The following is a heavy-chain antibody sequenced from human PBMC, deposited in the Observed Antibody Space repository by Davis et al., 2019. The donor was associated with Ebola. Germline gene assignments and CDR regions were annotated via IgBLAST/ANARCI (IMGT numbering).Heavy chain of an antibody. CDR1: GYTFTSYD. D-gene: IGHD6-19*01. CDR3: ARDVLGLYGMDL. CDR2: MNPNSGNT. V-gene: IGHV1-8*01. J-gene: IGHJ6*02. Sequence: AASVKVSCKASGYTFTSYDINWVRQATGQGLEWMGWMNPNSGNTGYAQKFQGRVTMTRNTSISTAYMELSSLRSEDTAVYYCARDVLGLYGMDLWGQGTTVTVSS.